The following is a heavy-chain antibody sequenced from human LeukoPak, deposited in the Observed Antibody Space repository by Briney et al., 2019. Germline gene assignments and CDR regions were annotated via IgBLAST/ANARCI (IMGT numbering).Heavy chain of an antibody. J-gene: IGHJ4*02. V-gene: IGHV3-7*01. CDR2: IKQDGSEK. D-gene: IGHD2-8*01. Sequence: PGGSLRLSCTASGFIFSSYYMSWVRQAPGKGLEWVANIKQDGSEKKYVDSVKGRFTISKDNAKNSLYLQMNSLRAEDTAVYYCARGCWGIKVMDGFDNWGQGTLVTVSS. CDR3: ARGCWGIKVMDGFDN. CDR1: GFIFSSYY.